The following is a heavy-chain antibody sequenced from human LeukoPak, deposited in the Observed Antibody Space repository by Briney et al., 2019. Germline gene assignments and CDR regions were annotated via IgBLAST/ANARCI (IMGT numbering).Heavy chain of an antibody. J-gene: IGHJ4*02. CDR1: AFTFSSYA. CDR2: ISGSGDST. D-gene: IGHD5-18*01. Sequence: PGGSLRLSCAASAFTFSSYAMSWVRQAPGKGLEWVSAISGSGDSTFYADSVKGRFAISRDNSKNTLYLQMNSLRAEDTAVYYCAGGYSHFDYWGQGTLVTASS. CDR3: AGGYSHFDY. V-gene: IGHV3-23*01.